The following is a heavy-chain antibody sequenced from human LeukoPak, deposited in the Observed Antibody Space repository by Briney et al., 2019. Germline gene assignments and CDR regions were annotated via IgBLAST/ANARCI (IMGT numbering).Heavy chain of an antibody. CDR3: ARDPRWLQEFDY. D-gene: IGHD5-24*01. J-gene: IGHJ4*02. V-gene: IGHV3-30-3*01. Sequence: PGGSLRLSCAASGFTFSSYAMHWVRQAPGKGLEWVAVISYDGSNKYYADSVKGRFTISRDNSKNTLCLQMNSLRAEDTAVYYCARDPRWLQEFDYWGQGTLVTVSS. CDR2: ISYDGSNK. CDR1: GFTFSSYA.